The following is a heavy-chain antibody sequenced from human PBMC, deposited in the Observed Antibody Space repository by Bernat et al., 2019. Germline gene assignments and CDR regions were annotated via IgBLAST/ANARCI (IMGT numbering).Heavy chain of an antibody. J-gene: IGHJ4*02. CDR3: ARETDYGDYYFDY. V-gene: IGHV3-53*02. Sequence: EVQLVETGGGLIQPGGSLRLSCAASGFTVSSNYMSWVRQAPGKGLEWVSVIYSGGSTYYADSVKGRFTISRDNSKNTLYLQMNSLRAEDTAVYYCARETDYGDYYFDYWGQGTLSPSPQ. CDR2: IYSGGST. CDR1: GFTVSSNY. D-gene: IGHD4-17*01.